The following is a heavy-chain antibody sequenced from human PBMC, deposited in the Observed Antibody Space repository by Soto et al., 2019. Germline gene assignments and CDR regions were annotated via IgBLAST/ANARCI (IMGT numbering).Heavy chain of an antibody. Sequence: PGGALRLPRATPRFTLSSYALSWVRPAPGKGLEWVSAISGSGGSTYYADSVKGRFTISRDNSKNTLYLQMNSLRAEDTAVYYCAKDPIVAVAGTDYFDYWGQGTLVTVSS. CDR1: RFTLSSYA. J-gene: IGHJ4*02. D-gene: IGHD6-19*01. CDR3: AKDPIVAVAGTDYFDY. CDR2: ISGSGGST. V-gene: IGHV3-23*01.